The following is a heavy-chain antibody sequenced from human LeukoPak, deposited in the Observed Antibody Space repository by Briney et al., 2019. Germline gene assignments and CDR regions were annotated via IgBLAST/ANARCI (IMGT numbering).Heavy chain of an antibody. V-gene: IGHV1-8*03. J-gene: IGHJ4*02. D-gene: IGHD3-10*01. CDR1: GYTFTSYD. Sequence: ASVKVSCKASGYTFTSYDINWVRQATGQGLEWMGWMNPNSGNTGYAQKFQGRVTITRNTSISTAYMELSSLRSEDTAVYYCALSGGWFGPPPTDYWGQGTLVTVSS. CDR2: MNPNSGNT. CDR3: ALSGGWFGPPPTDY.